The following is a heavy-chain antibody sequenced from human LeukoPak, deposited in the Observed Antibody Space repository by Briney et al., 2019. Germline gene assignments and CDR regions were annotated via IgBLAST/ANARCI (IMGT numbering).Heavy chain of an antibody. Sequence: SETLSLTSTVSGYSISSGYYWGWIRQHPGKGLEWIGSIYHSGSTYYNPSLKCRVTISVDTSKNQFSLKLSSVTAADTAVYYCARDCSSTSCYTFGYDYWGQGTLVTVSS. D-gene: IGHD2-2*02. V-gene: IGHV4-38-2*02. CDR3: ARDCSSTSCYTFGYDY. CDR1: GYSISSGYY. CDR2: IYHSGST. J-gene: IGHJ4*02.